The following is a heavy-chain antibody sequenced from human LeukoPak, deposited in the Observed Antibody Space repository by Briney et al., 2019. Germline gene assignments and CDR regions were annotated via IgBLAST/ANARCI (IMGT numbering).Heavy chain of an antibody. Sequence: PGGSLRLSCAASGFTFSSYGMHWVRQAPGKGLEGVAVISYDGSNKYYAHSVKGRFTISRDNSKNTLYQQMNSLRAEDTAVYYCAKDRVGAVAGGEGDYFDYWGQGPLVTVSS. D-gene: IGHD6-19*01. CDR2: ISYDGSNK. CDR1: GFTFSSYG. V-gene: IGHV3-30*18. CDR3: AKDRVGAVAGGEGDYFDY. J-gene: IGHJ4*02.